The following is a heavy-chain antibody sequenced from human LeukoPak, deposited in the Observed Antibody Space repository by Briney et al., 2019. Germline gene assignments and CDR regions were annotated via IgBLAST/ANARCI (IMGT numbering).Heavy chain of an antibody. CDR3: ARDGVSALNLYSDL. CDR1: GGSISGYY. J-gene: IGHJ2*01. CDR2: IYYSGST. D-gene: IGHD3-3*01. Sequence: KPSETLSLTCIVSGGSISGYYWSWIRQPPGKGLEWIWSIYYSGSTDYNPSLKSRVIISVDTSKNQFSLSLISVTAADTAVYYCARDGVSALNLYSDLWGRGTLVTVSS. V-gene: IGHV4-59*01.